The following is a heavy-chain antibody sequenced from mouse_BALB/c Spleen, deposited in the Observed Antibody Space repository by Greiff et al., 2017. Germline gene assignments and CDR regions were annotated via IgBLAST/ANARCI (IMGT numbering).Heavy chain of an antibody. CDR2: INPDSSTI. D-gene: IGHD1-1*01. CDR1: GFDFSRYW. J-gene: IGHJ2*01. V-gene: IGHV4-1*02. CDR3: ARGGYYYGSSYPFDY. Sequence: EVKLLESGGGLVQPGGSLKLSCAASGFDFSRYWMSWVRQAPGKGLEWIGEINPDSSTINYTPSLKDKFIISRDNAKNTLYLQMSKVRSEDTALYYCARGGYYYGSSYPFDYWGQGTTLTVSS.